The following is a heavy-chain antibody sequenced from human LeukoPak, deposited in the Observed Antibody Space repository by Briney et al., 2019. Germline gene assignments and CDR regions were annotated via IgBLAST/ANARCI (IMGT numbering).Heavy chain of an antibody. V-gene: IGHV4-38-2*01. CDR2: IFHSGIS. CDR3: VRTTYYYDTSGHLGFDH. D-gene: IGHD3-22*01. J-gene: IGHJ4*02. CDR1: GYSISGGYY. Sequence: SETLSLTCAVSGYSISGGYYWGWIRQPTGNGLEWIGNIFHSGISHYNPSLSSRLTMSVDTSKNQFSLNLRSVTAADTAVYYCVRTTYYYDTSGHLGFDHWGQGTLVTVSS.